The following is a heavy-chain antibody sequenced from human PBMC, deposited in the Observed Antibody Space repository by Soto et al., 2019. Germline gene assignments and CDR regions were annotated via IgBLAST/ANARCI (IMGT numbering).Heavy chain of an antibody. CDR2: ISSSSSYI. D-gene: IGHD6-13*01. CDR1: GFTFSSYS. Sequence: EVQLVESGGGLVKPGGSLRLSCAASGFTFSSYSMNWVRQAPGKGLEWVSSISSSSSYIYYADSVKGRFTISRDNAKNSLYLQMNSLRAEDTAVYYCARDPLGGAAAGTLGGYWGQGTLVTVSS. V-gene: IGHV3-21*01. J-gene: IGHJ4*02. CDR3: ARDPLGGAAAGTLGGY.